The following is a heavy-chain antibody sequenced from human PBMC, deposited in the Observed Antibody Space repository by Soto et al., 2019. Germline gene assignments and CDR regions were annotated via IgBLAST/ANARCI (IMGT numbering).Heavy chain of an antibody. D-gene: IGHD3-22*01. V-gene: IGHV4-61*01. CDR1: RGSVSSGSYY. J-gene: IGHJ4*02. CDR2: FYNSGNT. Sequence: QVQLQESGPGLVKPSETLSLTCTISRGSVSSGSYYWSWIRQPPGKGLEWIGYFYNSGNTNYDPSLKGRVTISVATSKNQFSLKLSSVAAADTAVSYCARGIGSSGGYFDYWGQGALVTVSS. CDR3: ARGIGSSGGYFDY.